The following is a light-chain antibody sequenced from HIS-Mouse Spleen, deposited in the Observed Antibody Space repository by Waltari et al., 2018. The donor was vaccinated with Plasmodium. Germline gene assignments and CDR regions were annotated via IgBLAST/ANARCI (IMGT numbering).Light chain of an antibody. Sequence: EIVMTQSPATLSLSPRERATLYCRASQTVSSSYLSWYQQKPGQAPRLLIYGASTRATGIPARFSGSGSGTDFTLTISSLQPEDFAVYYCQQDYNLPYTFGQGTKLEIK. CDR2: GAS. V-gene: IGKV3D-7*01. CDR1: QTVSSSY. J-gene: IGKJ2*01. CDR3: QQDYNLPYT.